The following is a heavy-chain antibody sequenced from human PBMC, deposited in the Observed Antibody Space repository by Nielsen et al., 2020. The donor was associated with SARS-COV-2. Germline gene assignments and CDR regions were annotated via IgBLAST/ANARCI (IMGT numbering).Heavy chain of an antibody. V-gene: IGHV4-59*01. CDR1: GGSISSYY. J-gene: IGHJ5*02. CDR3: ARDSRGDGYVWFDP. Sequence: SETLSLTCTVSGGSISSYYWSWIRQPPGKGLEWIGNIYYSGSTNYNPSLKSRVTISVDTSKNQFSLKLSSVTAADTAVYYCARDSRGDGYVWFDPWGQGTLVTVSS. D-gene: IGHD5-24*01. CDR2: IYYSGST.